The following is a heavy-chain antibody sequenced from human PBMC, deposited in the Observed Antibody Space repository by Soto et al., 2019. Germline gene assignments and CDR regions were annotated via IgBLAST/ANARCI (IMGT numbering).Heavy chain of an antibody. Sequence: HPGGSLRLSCAASGFTFSSYGMHWVRQAPGKGLEWVAVISYDGSNKYYADSVKGRFTISRDNSKNTLYLQMNSLRAEDTAVYYCAKDFLVPSPFDYWGQGTLVTVSS. CDR2: ISYDGSNK. CDR1: GFTFSSYG. CDR3: AKDFLVPSPFDY. V-gene: IGHV3-30*18. J-gene: IGHJ4*02. D-gene: IGHD3-16*02.